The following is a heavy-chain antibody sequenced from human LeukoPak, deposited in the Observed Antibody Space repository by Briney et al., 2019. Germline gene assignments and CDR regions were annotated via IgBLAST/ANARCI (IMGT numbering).Heavy chain of an antibody. V-gene: IGHV3-30*03. CDR1: GFTFSSYG. CDR3: ARLLSGN. J-gene: IGHJ4*02. Sequence: QPGRSLRLSCAASGFTFSSYGMHWVRQAPGKGLEWVAVISYDGSNKYYADSVKGRFTISRDNSKNTLYLQMNSLRAEDTAVYYCARLLSGNWGQGTLVTVS. D-gene: IGHD2-15*01. CDR2: ISYDGSNK.